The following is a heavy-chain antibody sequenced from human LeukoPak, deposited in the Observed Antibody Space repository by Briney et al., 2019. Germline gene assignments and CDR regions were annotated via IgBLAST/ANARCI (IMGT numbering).Heavy chain of an antibody. D-gene: IGHD4-23*01. CDR2: ISGSGGST. CDR3: AKLGGNVAF. V-gene: IGHV3-23*01. J-gene: IGHJ4*02. Sequence: GGSLRLSCAASGFTFSDYYMSWIRQAPGKGLEWVSYISGSGGSTYYVDSVKGRFTISRDNSKNTLHLQMNILRAEDTAAYYCAKLGGNVAFWGQGTLVTVSS. CDR1: GFTFSDYY.